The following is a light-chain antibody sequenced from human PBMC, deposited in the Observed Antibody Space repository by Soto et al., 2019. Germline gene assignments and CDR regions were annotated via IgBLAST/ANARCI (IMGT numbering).Light chain of an antibody. CDR3: QHYGSSRWT. CDR1: QSVSSSY. J-gene: IGKJ1*01. V-gene: IGKV3-20*01. CDR2: GAS. Sequence: EIVLTQSPGTLSLSPGERATLSCRASQSVSSSYLAWYQQNRGQAPRLLIYGASSRAPGIPDRFGGSGSGTDFTLTISRLEPEDFAVYYCQHYGSSRWTFGQGTNVDIK.